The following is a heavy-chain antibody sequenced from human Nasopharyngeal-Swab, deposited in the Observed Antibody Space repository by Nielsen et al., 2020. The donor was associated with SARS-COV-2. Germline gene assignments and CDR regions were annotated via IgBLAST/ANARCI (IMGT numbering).Heavy chain of an antibody. J-gene: IGHJ2*01. D-gene: IGHD2-15*01. CDR2: ISYDGSNE. Sequence: GESLKISCAASGFTLSNYGMHWVRQVPGKGLEWVALISYDGSNEYYPDSVKGRFTISRDNSKNMLYLQMNSLTVEDTAVYYCAKEPVACSGGSCYGDWYFGLWGPGTLVTVSS. CDR1: GFTLSNYG. V-gene: IGHV3-30*18. CDR3: AKEPVACSGGSCYGDWYFGL.